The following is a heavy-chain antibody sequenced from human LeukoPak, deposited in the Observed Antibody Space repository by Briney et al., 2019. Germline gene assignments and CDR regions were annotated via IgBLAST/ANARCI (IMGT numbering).Heavy chain of an antibody. V-gene: IGHV5-51*01. CDR2: VYPGDSHT. Sequence: GESLRISCKGSGYSFTSYWISWVRQMPGKGLEWMGIVYPGDSHTTYSPSFQGHVTISADKSISTAYLQWSSLKASDTAMYYCARSGRLGYCSGGSCFRWDYWGQGTLVTVSS. CDR1: GYSFTSYW. D-gene: IGHD2-15*01. J-gene: IGHJ4*02. CDR3: ARSGRLGYCSGGSCFRWDY.